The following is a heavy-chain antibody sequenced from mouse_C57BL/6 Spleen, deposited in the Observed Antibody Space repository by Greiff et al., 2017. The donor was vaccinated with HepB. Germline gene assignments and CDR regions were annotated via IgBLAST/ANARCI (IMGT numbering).Heavy chain of an antibody. CDR1: GYTFTSYW. CDR2: IHPNSGST. J-gene: IGHJ3*01. D-gene: IGHD2-4*01. Sequence: QVQLQQSGAELVKPGASVKLSCKASGYTFTSYWMHWVKQRPGQGLEWIGMIHPNSGSTNYNEKFKSKATLTVDKSSSTAYMQLSSLTSEDSAVYYCAPIYYDYDRFAYWGQGTLVTVSA. V-gene: IGHV1-64*01. CDR3: APIYYDYDRFAY.